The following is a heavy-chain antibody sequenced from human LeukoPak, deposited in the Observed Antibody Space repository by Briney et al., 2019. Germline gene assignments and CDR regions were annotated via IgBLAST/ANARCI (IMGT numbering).Heavy chain of an antibody. J-gene: IGHJ4*02. CDR1: GYTFTSYD. D-gene: IGHD4-17*01. V-gene: IGHV1-69*05. CDR3: ARDYAEGYFDY. Sequence: GASVKVSCKASGYTFTSYDINWVRQATGQGLEWMGRIIPIFGTANYAQKFQGRVTITTDESTSTAYMELSSLRSEDTAVYYCARDYAEGYFDYWGQGTLVTVSS. CDR2: IIPIFGTA.